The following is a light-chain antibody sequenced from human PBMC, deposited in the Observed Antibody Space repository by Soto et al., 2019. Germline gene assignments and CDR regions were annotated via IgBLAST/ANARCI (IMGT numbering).Light chain of an antibody. Sequence: QSVLTQPPAVSGAPGQRVTISCTGSSSNIGAGYDVHWYQQLPGTAPKLIIDGNGNRPSGVPDRFSGGKSGTSASRPIAGVQDGEDADYYCQSSVGSLSGWVFGGGTKLTVL. V-gene: IGLV1-40*01. CDR2: GNG. J-gene: IGLJ3*02. CDR3: QSSVGSLSGWV. CDR1: SSNIGAGYD.